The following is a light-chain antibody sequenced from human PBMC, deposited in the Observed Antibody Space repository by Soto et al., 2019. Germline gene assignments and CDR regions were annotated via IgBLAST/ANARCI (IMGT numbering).Light chain of an antibody. J-gene: IGKJ5*01. V-gene: IGKV1-5*01. CDR2: DAS. Sequence: DIQMTQSPSTLSASVGDRVTITCRASQSISSWLAWYQQKPGKAPKFLIYDASNLESGVPSRFSGSGSGTEFTLTISSLQSEDFEIYYCQQYNNWPITFGQGTRLEI. CDR3: QQYNNWPIT. CDR1: QSISSW.